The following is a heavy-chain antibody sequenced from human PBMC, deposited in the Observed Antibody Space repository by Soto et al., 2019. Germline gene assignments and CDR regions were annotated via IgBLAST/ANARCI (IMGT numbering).Heavy chain of an antibody. V-gene: IGHV4-59*01. D-gene: IGHD3-10*01. Sequence: PSETLSLTCSVSGGSMSEYFWSWIRQSPGKGLEWIGYIYYLGSTDYNPSLKSRVTISVDTSKRQFSLRLTSVTAADTAVYYCARDGNDGPGSPNPAYRGPGTQVPVSS. J-gene: IGHJ4*02. CDR1: GGSMSEYF. CDR3: ARDGNDGPGSPNPAY. CDR2: IYYLGST.